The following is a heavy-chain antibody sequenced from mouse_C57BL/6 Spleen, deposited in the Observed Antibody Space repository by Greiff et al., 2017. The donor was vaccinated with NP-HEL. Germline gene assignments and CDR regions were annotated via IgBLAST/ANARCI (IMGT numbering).Heavy chain of an antibody. D-gene: IGHD2-5*01. CDR1: GYTFTDYY. J-gene: IGHJ3*01. CDR2: IYPGSGNT. CDR3: ASDYSNPEGFAY. V-gene: IGHV1-76*01. Sequence: VQLQQSGAELVRPGASVKLSCKASGYTFTDYYINWVKQRPGQGLEWIARIYPGSGNTYYNEKFKGKATLTAEKSSSTAYMQLSSLTSEDSAVYFCASDYSNPEGFAYWGQGTLVTVSA.